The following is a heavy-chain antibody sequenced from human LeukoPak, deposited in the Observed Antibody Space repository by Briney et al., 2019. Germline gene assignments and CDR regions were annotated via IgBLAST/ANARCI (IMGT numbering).Heavy chain of an antibody. CDR1: GGSFSGYY. V-gene: IGHV4-34*01. CDR3: ASPELHCSSTSCANNLEYFQH. CDR2: INHSGST. Sequence: SETLSLTCAVYGGSFSGYYWSWIRQPPGKGLEWIGEINHSGSTNYNPSLKSRVTISVDTSKNQFSLKLSSVTAADTAVYYCASPELHCSSTSCANNLEYFQHWGQGTLVAVSS. D-gene: IGHD2-2*01. J-gene: IGHJ1*01.